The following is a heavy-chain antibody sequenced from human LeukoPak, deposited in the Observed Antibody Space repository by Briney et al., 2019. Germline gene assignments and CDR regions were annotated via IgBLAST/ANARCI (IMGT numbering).Heavy chain of an antibody. V-gene: IGHV5-51*01. CDR2: IYPGDSGP. CDR1: GYSFTSYC. Sequence: GESLKISCKFSGYSFTSYCIGWVREMPGKGLGWMGIIYPGDSGPTYSPSFQGQVTISVDKSINTAYLQWSSLQASDTAMYYCGMSGDRVPLQDDVFDVWGQGTMVTVST. J-gene: IGHJ3*01. CDR3: GMSGDRVPLQDDVFDV. D-gene: IGHD1-26*01.